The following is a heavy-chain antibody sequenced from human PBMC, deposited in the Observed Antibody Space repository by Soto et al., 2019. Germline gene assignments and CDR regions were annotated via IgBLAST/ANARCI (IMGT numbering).Heavy chain of an antibody. Sequence: EVQLVESGGGLVKPGGSLRLSCAASGFTFNTYDMNWVRQAPGKGLEWVSSITTRSAYIYYADSLKGRITISRDNAKNSLFLQMTSPRAEDTAVYYCVRSGTARLLRHSWFDTWGQGTLVTVSS. D-gene: IGHD2-21*01. CDR2: ITTRSAYI. V-gene: IGHV3-21*01. CDR1: GFTFNTYD. J-gene: IGHJ5*02. CDR3: VRSGTARLLRHSWFDT.